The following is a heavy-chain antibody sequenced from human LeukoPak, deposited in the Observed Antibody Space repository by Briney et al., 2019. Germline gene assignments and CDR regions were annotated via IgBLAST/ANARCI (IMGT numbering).Heavy chain of an antibody. V-gene: IGHV4-59*08. D-gene: IGHD2-2*01. CDR1: GGSISSYY. Sequence: SETLSLTCTVPGGSISSYYWSWIRQPPGKGLEWIGYIYYSGSTNYNPSLKSRVTISVDTSKNQFSLKLSSVTAADTAVYYCARHYCSSTSCYENPYYYYGMDVWGQGTTVTVSS. CDR3: ARHYCSSTSCYENPYYYYGMDV. CDR2: IYYSGST. J-gene: IGHJ6*02.